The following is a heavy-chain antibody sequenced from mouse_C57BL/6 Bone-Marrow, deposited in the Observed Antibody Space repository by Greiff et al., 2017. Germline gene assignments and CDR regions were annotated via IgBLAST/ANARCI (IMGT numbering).Heavy chain of an antibody. Sequence: VQLQQPGAELVKPGASVKMSCKASGYTFTSYWITWVKQRPGQGLEWIGDIYPGSGSTTYNEKFKSKATLTVDTSSSTAYMQLSSLTSEDSAVYYCARPYYINYWYFDVWGTGTTVTVSS. D-gene: IGHD2-5*01. CDR3: ARPYYINYWYFDV. CDR2: IYPGSGST. V-gene: IGHV1-55*01. J-gene: IGHJ1*03. CDR1: GYTFTSYW.